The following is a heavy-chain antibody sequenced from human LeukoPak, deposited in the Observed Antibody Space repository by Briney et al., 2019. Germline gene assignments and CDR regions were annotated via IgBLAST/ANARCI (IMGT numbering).Heavy chain of an antibody. D-gene: IGHD2-2*01. V-gene: IGHV4-34*01. CDR1: GGSFSGYY. CDR2: INHSGST. CDR3: ASTVVPAATFDY. Sequence: PSETLSLTCAVYGGSFSGYYWSWIRQPPGKGLEWIGEINHSGSTNYNPSLTSRVTISVDTSKNQFSLKLSSVTAADTAVYYCASTVVPAATFDYWGQGTLVTVSS. J-gene: IGHJ4*02.